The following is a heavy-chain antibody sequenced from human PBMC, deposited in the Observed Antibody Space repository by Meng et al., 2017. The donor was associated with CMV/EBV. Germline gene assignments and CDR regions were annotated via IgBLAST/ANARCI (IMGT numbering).Heavy chain of an antibody. CDR3: ARSGYCSSTSCLYFDY. CDR2: IKQDGSEK. D-gene: IGHD2-2*01. CDR1: GFTFSSYW. V-gene: IGHV3-7*01. Sequence: GESLKISCAASGFTFSSYWMSWVRQAPGKGLEWVANIKQDGSEKNYVDSVKGRFTISRDNAKNSLYLQMNSLRAEDTAVYYCARSGYCSSTSCLYFDYWGQGTLVTVSS. J-gene: IGHJ4*02.